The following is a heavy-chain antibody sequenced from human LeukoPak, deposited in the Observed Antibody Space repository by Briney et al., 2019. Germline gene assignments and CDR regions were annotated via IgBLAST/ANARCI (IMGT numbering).Heavy chain of an antibody. CDR1: GGTFSSYA. Sequence: SVKVSCKASGGTFSSYAISWVRQAPGQGLEWMGGIIPMFGTANYAQKFQGRVTITADKSTSTAYMELSSLRSEDTAVYYCAVAQWLGPSYYYGMDVWGKGTTVTVSS. D-gene: IGHD5-12*01. CDR3: AVAQWLGPSYYYGMDV. J-gene: IGHJ6*04. CDR2: IIPMFGTA. V-gene: IGHV1-69*06.